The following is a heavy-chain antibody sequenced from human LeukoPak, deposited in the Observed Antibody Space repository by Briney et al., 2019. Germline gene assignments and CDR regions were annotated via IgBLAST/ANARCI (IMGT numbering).Heavy chain of an antibody. D-gene: IGHD6-13*01. CDR1: GGTFSSYA. CDR2: IIPILGIA. V-gene: IGHV1-69*04. CDR3: ARSPYSSSWFPFDY. J-gene: IGHJ4*02. Sequence: SVKVSCKASGGTFSSYAISWVRQAPGQGLEWMGRIIPILGIANYAQKFQGRVTITADKSTSTAYMELSSLRSEDTAVYYRARSPYSSSWFPFDYWGQGTLVTVSS.